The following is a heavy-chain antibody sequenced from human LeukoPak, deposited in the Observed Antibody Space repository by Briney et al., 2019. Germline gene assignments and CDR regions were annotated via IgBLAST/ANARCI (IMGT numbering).Heavy chain of an antibody. CDR3: ARSRGYDFGSVYFDS. J-gene: IGHJ4*02. CDR1: GFSLTTSGVG. Sequence: ESGPTLVKPTQTLTLTCTFSGFSLTTSGVGLAWIRQPPGKALEWLAVIYWHDDKRHSPSLKSRLTITKDISKNQVVPTLTDMDPVDTATYYCARSRGYDFGSVYFDSWGQGNLVTVSS. V-gene: IGHV2-5*01. CDR2: IYWHDDK. D-gene: IGHD5-18*01.